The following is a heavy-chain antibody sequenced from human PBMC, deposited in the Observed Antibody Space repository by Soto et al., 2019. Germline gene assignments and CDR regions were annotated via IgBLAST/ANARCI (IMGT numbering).Heavy chain of an antibody. CDR1: GNSFTTYY. CDR2: INPSGGRT. D-gene: IGHD3-22*01. CDR3: AGLYHYDSSGYYDY. J-gene: IGHJ4*02. Sequence: ASVKVSCKASGNSFTTYYMHWVRQAPGQGLEWMGIINPSGGRTTYAQKFQGRVTMTRDTSTSTFHMELSSLTSEDTAVYYCAGLYHYDSSGYYDYWGQGTLVTVSS. V-gene: IGHV1-46*01.